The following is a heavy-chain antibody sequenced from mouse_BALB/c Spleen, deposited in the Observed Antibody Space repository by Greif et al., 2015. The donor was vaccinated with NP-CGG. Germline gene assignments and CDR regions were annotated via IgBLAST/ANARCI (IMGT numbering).Heavy chain of an antibody. CDR1: GFSLTSYS. CDR3: ARDGYYAMDY. V-gene: IGHV2-9*02. J-gene: IGHJ4*01. CDR2: IWAGGST. Sequence: ESGPGLAPSQSLSITCTVSGFSLTSYSVHWVRQPPGKGLEWLGVIWAGGSTNYNSALMSRLSISKDNSKSQVFLKMNSLQTDDTAMYYCARDGYYAMDYWGQGTSVTVSS.